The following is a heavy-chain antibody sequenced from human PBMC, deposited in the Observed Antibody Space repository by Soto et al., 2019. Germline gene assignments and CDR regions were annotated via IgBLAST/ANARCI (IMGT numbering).Heavy chain of an antibody. CDR3: AKAPSSSHDAFDI. CDR2: ISGSGGST. V-gene: IGHV3-23*01. Sequence: PXGSLRLSCAASGFTFSSYAMSWVRQAPGKGLEWVSAISGSGGSTYYADSVKGRFTISRDNSKNTLYLQMNSLRAEDTAVYYCAKAPSSSHDAFDIWGQGTMVTVSS. J-gene: IGHJ3*02. CDR1: GFTFSSYA. D-gene: IGHD6-6*01.